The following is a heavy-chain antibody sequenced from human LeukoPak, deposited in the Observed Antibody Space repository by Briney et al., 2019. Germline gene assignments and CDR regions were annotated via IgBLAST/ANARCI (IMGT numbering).Heavy chain of an antibody. D-gene: IGHD3-22*01. CDR1: GYSFTSYW. CDR2: IYPGDSNT. Sequence: GESLKISCTGSGYSFTSYWIGWVRQMPGKGVEWMGIIYPGDSNTRYSPSFQGQVTISADKSISTAYLQWSSLKASDTAIYYCARPHYYDSIGYYFDYWGRGTLVTVSS. V-gene: IGHV5-51*01. CDR3: ARPHYYDSIGYYFDY. J-gene: IGHJ4*02.